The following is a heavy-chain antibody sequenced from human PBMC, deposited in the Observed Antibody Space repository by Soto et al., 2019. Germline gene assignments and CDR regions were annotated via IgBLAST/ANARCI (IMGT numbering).Heavy chain of an antibody. Sequence: QLQLQESGPGLVKPSETLSLTCTVSGGSISSSSYYWGWIRQPPGKGLEWIGSIYYSGSTYYNPSLKSRVTISVDTSKNQFSLKRSSVTAADTAVYYCARQGSPTLREDWFDPWGQGTLVTVSS. CDR2: IYYSGST. CDR3: ARQGSPTLREDWFDP. V-gene: IGHV4-39*01. D-gene: IGHD6-13*01. CDR1: GGSISSSSYY. J-gene: IGHJ5*02.